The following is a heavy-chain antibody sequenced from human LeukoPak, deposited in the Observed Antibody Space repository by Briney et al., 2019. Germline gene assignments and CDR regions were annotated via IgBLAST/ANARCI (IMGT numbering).Heavy chain of an antibody. D-gene: IGHD1-26*01. CDR3: ARDTEWELNPDYFDY. J-gene: IGHJ4*02. CDR1: GYTFRNYG. CDR2: ISAYNGNT. Sequence: EASVKVSCKASGYTFRNYGISWVRQAPGQGLEWMGWISAYNGNTKYAQKLQGGVTMTTDTSTNTAYMELRSLRSDDTAVYYCARDTEWELNPDYFDYWGQGTLVTVSS. V-gene: IGHV1-18*01.